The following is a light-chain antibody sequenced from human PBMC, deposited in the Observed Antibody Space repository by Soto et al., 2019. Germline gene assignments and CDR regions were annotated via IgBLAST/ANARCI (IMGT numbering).Light chain of an antibody. CDR1: QSISTY. Sequence: DIQMTQSPSSLSASVGDRVTITCRASQSISTYLNWYQQKPWKAPKLLIYAASSLQSGVPSRFSGSGSGTDFTLTISSLQPEEFATYYCQQSYSTPGTFGQGTKVEIK. J-gene: IGKJ1*01. CDR3: QQSYSTPGT. CDR2: AAS. V-gene: IGKV1-39*01.